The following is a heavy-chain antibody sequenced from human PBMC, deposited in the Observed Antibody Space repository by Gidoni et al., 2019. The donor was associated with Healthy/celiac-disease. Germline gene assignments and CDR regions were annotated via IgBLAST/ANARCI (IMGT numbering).Heavy chain of an antibody. V-gene: IGHV5-10-1*03. J-gene: IGHJ6*02. CDR2: IDPSDSYT. Sequence: EVQLVQSGAAVKKPGESLRISCKGSGYSFTSYWISWVRQMPGKGLAWMGRIDPSDSYTNYSPSFQGHVTISADKSISTAYLQWSSLKASDTAMYYCARREYCSGGSCYSFGPYYYYYGMDVWGQGTTVTVSS. D-gene: IGHD2-15*01. CDR3: ARREYCSGGSCYSFGPYYYYYGMDV. CDR1: GYSFTSYW.